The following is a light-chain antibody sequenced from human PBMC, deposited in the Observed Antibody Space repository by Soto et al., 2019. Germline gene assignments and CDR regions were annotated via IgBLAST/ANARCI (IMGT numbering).Light chain of an antibody. CDR1: QSVSSSY. J-gene: IGKJ1*01. Sequence: EILLTQSPGTLSLSPGEIATLSCRASQSVSSSYLSWYQLKPGQAPRLLIYGASSRATGIPDRFSGSGSGTDFTLSISRLEPEDCAVYYCQQYGYSFRAFGQLTKVEL. CDR3: QQYGYSFRA. V-gene: IGKV3-20*01. CDR2: GAS.